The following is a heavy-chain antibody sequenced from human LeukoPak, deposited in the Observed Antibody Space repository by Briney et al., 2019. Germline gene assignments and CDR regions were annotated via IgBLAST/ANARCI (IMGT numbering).Heavy chain of an antibody. CDR1: GFTFISYT. V-gene: IGHV3-21*01. CDR2: ISSSSSYI. Sequence: GGSLRLSCAASGFTFISYTMTWVSQAPGKGLEWVSSISSSSSYIYYADSVRGRFTISRDNAKRSLFLQLNSLRAEDTAVYYCVMLFMGSTNWPDYWGQGTLVTVSS. CDR3: VMLFMGSTNWPDY. D-gene: IGHD6-13*01. J-gene: IGHJ4*02.